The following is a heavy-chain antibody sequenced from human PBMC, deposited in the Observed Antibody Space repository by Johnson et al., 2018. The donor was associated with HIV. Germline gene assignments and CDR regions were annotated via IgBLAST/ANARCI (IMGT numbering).Heavy chain of an antibody. J-gene: IGHJ3*01. CDR1: GFTFDDYA. V-gene: IGHV3-33*06. CDR2: IWYDGSNK. CDR3: AKDLFTEREDEVFDV. D-gene: IGHD1-26*01. Sequence: QVQLVESGGGLVQPGRSLRLSCAASGFTFDDYAMHWVRQAPGKGLEWVAVIWYDGSNKYYADSVKGRFTISRDNSKNTLYLQMNSLRAEDTAVYYCAKDLFTEREDEVFDVWGQGTMVTVSS.